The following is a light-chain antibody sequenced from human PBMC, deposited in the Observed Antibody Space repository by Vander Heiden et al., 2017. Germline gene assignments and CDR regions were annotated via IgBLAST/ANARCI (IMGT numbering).Light chain of an antibody. CDR3: LQGDSTPWT. Sequence: DIQMTQSPSSLSASVGDRVTITCRASQSISSYLNWYQQKPGKAPKLLIYAASSLQSGVPSRFSGSGSGTDFTLTISRLQPEDFATYYCLQGDSTPWTFGQRTKVEIK. J-gene: IGKJ1*01. V-gene: IGKV1-39*01. CDR1: QSISSY. CDR2: AAS.